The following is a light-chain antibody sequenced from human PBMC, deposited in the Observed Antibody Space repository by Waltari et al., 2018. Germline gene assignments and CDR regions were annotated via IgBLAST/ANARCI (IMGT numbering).Light chain of an antibody. Sequence: QSALTQPRSVSGSPGQSVTISCTGTSSAVGGYNYVSWYQQHPGNAPKLMIDDVSKRPSGVPDRFSGSKSGNTASLTISGLQAEDEADYYCCSYAGSYTGVFGGGTKLTVL. V-gene: IGLV2-11*01. J-gene: IGLJ3*02. CDR1: SSAVGGYNY. CDR3: CSYAGSYTGV. CDR2: DVS.